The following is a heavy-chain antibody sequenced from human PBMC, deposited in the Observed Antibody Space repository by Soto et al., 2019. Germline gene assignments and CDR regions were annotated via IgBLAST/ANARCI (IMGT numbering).Heavy chain of an antibody. CDR3: AINGGT. D-gene: IGHD7-27*01. CDR2: IGGSGGSA. Sequence: EVQLWDSGGGLVKPGGSLRLSCAASGFTFSSYAVSWVRQAPGTGLEWVSSIGGSGGSAYYADSVKGRFTISRDNSKNTLYLQMDSLRAEDTAIYYCAINGGTSGQGTLVTVSS. V-gene: IGHV3-23*01. CDR1: GFTFSSYA. J-gene: IGHJ5*02.